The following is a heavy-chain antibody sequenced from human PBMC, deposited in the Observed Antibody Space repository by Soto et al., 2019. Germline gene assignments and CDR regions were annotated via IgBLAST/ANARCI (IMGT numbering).Heavy chain of an antibody. J-gene: IGHJ6*02. Sequence: QVQLVQSGAEVKKPGSSVKVSCKASGGTFSSYAISWVRQAPGQGLEWMGGIIPIFGTANYAQKFQGRVTITAXXSXSTXYMELSSLRSEDTAVYYCAKQLVLPPYHYYYGMDVWGQGTTVTVSS. CDR2: IIPIFGTA. D-gene: IGHD6-6*01. CDR1: GGTFSSYA. CDR3: AKQLVLPPYHYYYGMDV. V-gene: IGHV1-69*12.